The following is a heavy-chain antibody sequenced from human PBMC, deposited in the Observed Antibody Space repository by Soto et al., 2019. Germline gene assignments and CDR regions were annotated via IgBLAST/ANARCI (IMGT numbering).Heavy chain of an antibody. CDR2: IVPIIGTA. CDR1: GGTFSNFA. V-gene: IGHV1-69*01. CDR3: ARRLLRHFDWLFKFYYFVMDV. Sequence: QVQLVQSGAEVKKPESSVKVSCKASGGTFSNFAISWVRQAPGRGLEWMGGIVPIIGTATYAQKFQGRVTITADESTSTGYMELSSLTSEDTAVYYCARRLLRHFDWLFKFYYFVMDVWGQGNTVTVSS. J-gene: IGHJ6*02. D-gene: IGHD3-9*01.